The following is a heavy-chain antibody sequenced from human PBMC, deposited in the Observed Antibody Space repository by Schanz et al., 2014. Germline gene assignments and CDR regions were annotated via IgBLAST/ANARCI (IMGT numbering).Heavy chain of an antibody. V-gene: IGHV3-33*08. CDR3: ARPRFDYGEVDY. J-gene: IGHJ4*02. D-gene: IGHD4-17*01. Sequence: VQLLESGGGLVQPGGSLRLSCEASEFTFSSYKMNWFRQPAGKGLEWVAVIWNNGVTKYYADSVRGRFTISRDRFQNTLYLRMSSLRAEDTAVYYCARPRFDYGEVDYWGQGTLVTVSS. CDR2: IWNNGVTK. CDR1: EFTFSSYK.